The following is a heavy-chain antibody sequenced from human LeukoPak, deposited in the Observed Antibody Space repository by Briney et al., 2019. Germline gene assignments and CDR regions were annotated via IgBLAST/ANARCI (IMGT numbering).Heavy chain of an antibody. CDR1: GFTLSNFA. J-gene: IGHJ1*01. V-gene: IGHV3-23*01. Sequence: VGSLRLSCAASGFTLSNFAMSWVRQAPGKGLEWVSAISGSGGSTYYADSVKGRFTISRDNSKNTLYLQMNSLRAEDTAVYYCAKGVVVTAIPPFQHWGQGTLVTVSS. CDR2: ISGSGGST. CDR3: AKGVVVTAIPPFQH. D-gene: IGHD2-21*02.